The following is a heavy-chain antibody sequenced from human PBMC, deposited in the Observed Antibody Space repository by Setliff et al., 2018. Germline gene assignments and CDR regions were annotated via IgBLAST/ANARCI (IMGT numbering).Heavy chain of an antibody. CDR3: ARDNTLFGVVITGSWFDP. CDR1: GFTFSDFA. D-gene: IGHD3-3*01. J-gene: IGHJ5*02. CDR2: THIDGITV. Sequence: LSLSCRASGFTFSDFAMNWVRQAPGKGLEWVSKTHIDGITVYSDSVKGRSIIYRDNARNSLHLQMNSLRVEDTAVYYCARDNTLFGVVITGSWFDPWGQGTLVTVSS. V-gene: IGHV3-48*03.